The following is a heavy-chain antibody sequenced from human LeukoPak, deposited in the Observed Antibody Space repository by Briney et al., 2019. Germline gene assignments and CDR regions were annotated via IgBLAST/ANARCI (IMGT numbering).Heavy chain of an antibody. CDR1: GYTFTGYY. CDR3: TRYCSSISCSL. Sequence: ASVKVSCKASGYTFTGYYMHWVRQAPGQGLEWMGWINPNSGDTKYSQKFQGRVTMTRDTSISTACMELSRLRSDDTAVYYCTRYCSSISCSLWGQGTLVTVSS. D-gene: IGHD2-2*01. J-gene: IGHJ4*02. CDR2: INPNSGDT. V-gene: IGHV1-2*02.